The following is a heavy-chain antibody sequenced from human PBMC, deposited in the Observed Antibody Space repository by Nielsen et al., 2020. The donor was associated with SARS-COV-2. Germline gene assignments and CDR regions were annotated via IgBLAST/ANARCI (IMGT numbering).Heavy chain of an antibody. Sequence: ASVKVSCKASGYIFASYGLNWVRQAPGQGLEWMGLINPTNGGTTYAQKFQGRVTMTRDTSTSTVYMELSSLRSDDTAVYYCARDSSGTYRRVDYWGQGTLVTVSS. CDR1: GYIFASYG. CDR2: INPTNGGT. D-gene: IGHD3-22*01. J-gene: IGHJ4*02. V-gene: IGHV1-46*01. CDR3: ARDSSGTYRRVDY.